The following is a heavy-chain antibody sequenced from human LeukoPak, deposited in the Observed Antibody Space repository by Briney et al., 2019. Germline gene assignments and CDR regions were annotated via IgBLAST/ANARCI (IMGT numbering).Heavy chain of an antibody. CDR3: TRDFPTTYGIRDNYFDY. J-gene: IGHJ4*02. V-gene: IGHV3-49*04. Sequence: PGGSLRLSCRASGFXFGDYAMSWVRRAPGKGLECVGFIRSKAYGGTTEYAASVKGRFTISRDDYKSIAYLQMNSLKTEDTAVYYCTRDFPTTYGIRDNYFDYWGQGTLVTVSS. D-gene: IGHD4-17*01. CDR1: GFXFGDYA. CDR2: IRSKAYGGTT.